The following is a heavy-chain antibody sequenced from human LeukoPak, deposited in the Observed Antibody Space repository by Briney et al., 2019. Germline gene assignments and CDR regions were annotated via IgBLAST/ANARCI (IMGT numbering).Heavy chain of an antibody. D-gene: IGHD6-13*01. J-gene: IGHJ4*02. CDR1: GGSISSYY. Sequence: SETLSLTCTVSGGSISSYYWSWVRQPPGKGLEWIGYIYYSGSTNYNPSLKSRVTISVDTSKNQFSLKLSSVTAADTAVYYCARGGGSSSWYRWDYWGQGTLVTVPS. CDR2: IYYSGST. V-gene: IGHV4-59*01. CDR3: ARGGGSSSWYRWDY.